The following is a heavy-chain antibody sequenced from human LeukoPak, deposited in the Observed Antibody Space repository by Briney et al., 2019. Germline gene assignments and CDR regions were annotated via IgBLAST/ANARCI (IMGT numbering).Heavy chain of an antibody. CDR2: IKQDGSEK. V-gene: IGHV3-7*01. J-gene: IGHJ4*02. D-gene: IGHD6-19*01. CDR1: GFTLSSYW. Sequence: GGSLRLSCAASGFTLSSYWMSWVRQAPGKGLEWVANIKQDGSEKYYVDSVKGRFTISRDNAKNSLYLQMNSLRAEDTAVYYCARSGGWYGDYWGQATLVTVSS. CDR3: ARSGGWYGDY.